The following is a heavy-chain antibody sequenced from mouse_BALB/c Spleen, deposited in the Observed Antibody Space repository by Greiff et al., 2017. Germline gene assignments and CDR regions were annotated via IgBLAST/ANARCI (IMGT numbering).Heavy chain of an antibody. CDR1: GYSFTDYN. J-gene: IGHJ2*01. Sequence: VQLQQPGPELVKPGASVKISCKASGYSFTDYNMDWVKQSHGQSLEWIGVINPYNGGTIFNQKFKGKATLTVDKSSSTAYMQLRSLTSEDTAVYYCARAARNRLYFDDWGQGTTLTVSS. CDR2: INPYNGGT. D-gene: IGHD2-13*01. V-gene: IGHV1-18*01. CDR3: ARAARNRLYFDD.